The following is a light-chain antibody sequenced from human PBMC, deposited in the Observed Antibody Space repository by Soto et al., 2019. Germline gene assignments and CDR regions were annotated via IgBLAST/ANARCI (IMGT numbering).Light chain of an antibody. J-gene: IGKJ1*01. CDR2: KAS. CDR1: QTISSW. V-gene: IGKV1-5*03. Sequence: DIQMTQSPSTLSGSVGDRVTITCRASQTISSWLAWYQQKPGKAPKLLIYKASTLKSGVPSRFSGSGSGTEFTLTISRLEPEDFAVYYCQQYGSLSWTFGQGTRVEIK. CDR3: QQYGSLSWT.